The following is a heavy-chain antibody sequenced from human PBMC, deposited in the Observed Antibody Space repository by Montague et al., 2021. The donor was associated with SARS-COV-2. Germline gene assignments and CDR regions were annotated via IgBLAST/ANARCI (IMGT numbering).Heavy chain of an antibody. V-gene: IGHV4-39*01. CDR1: GDSIRNSDYS. D-gene: IGHD2-15*01. Sequence: SETLSLTCTVSGDSIRNSDYSWGWVRQPPGKGLEWIGNIYNGGTTFYNPSPKSRVTIFVDTSKNQFSLKLSSVTAADTAVYYCATRTRYPRNDFGFWGQGTLVTVSS. CDR2: IYNGGTT. CDR3: ATRTRYPRNDFGF. J-gene: IGHJ4*02.